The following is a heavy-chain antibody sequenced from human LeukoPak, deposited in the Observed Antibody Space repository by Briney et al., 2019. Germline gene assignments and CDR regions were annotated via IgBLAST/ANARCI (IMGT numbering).Heavy chain of an antibody. CDR1: GFTFSSYG. CDR2: IRYDGSNK. CDR3: ARAVVVVAAIIPPWFDP. D-gene: IGHD2-15*01. V-gene: IGHV3-30*02. J-gene: IGHJ5*02. Sequence: PGGSLRLSCAASGFTFSSYGMHWVRQAPGKGLEWVAFIRYDGSNKYYADSVKGRFTISRDNSKNTLYLQMNSLRAEDTAVYYCARAVVVVAAIIPPWFDPWGQGTLVTVSS.